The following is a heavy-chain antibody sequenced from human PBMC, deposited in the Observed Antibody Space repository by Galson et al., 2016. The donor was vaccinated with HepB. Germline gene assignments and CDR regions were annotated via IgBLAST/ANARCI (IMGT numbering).Heavy chain of an antibody. CDR2: PIPIFGTV. CDR1: GGNFPSYA. CDR3: AKGGLALAGLPNWLDP. J-gene: IGHJ5*02. V-gene: IGHV1-69*13. D-gene: IGHD6-19*01. Sequence: SVKVSCKASGGNFPSYAISWLRQAPGQGLEWMGGPIPIFGTVNFTQKFQGRVTMTADESTSTAYMELTSLISEDTAVYYCAKGGLALAGLPNWLDPWGQGTLVTVSS.